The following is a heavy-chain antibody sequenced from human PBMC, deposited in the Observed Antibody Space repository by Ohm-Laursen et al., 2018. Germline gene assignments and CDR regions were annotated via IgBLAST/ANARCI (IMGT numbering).Heavy chain of an antibody. Sequence: SLRLSCAASGFTINTFWMTWVRQVPGKGLEWVANIKQDASEKYYVDSVKGRFTISRDNAKNSLYLQMNNLRAEDTGVYYCARPRSLQFGFFDCWGQGTLVTVSS. J-gene: IGHJ4*02. CDR2: IKQDASEK. CDR1: GFTINTFW. D-gene: IGHD5-24*01. V-gene: IGHV3-7*01. CDR3: ARPRSLQFGFFDC.